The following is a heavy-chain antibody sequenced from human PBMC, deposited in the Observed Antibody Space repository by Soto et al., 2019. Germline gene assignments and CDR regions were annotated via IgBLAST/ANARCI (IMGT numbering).Heavy chain of an antibody. V-gene: IGHV3-23*01. D-gene: IGHD2-21*01. CDR1: GFTFSNYA. Sequence: EVQILQSGGGLEQPGGSLRLSCAASGFTFSNYAMSWIRQAPGKGLEWVSTIRETGNTYYADSVRGRCASTRDNSENTLYLQMSSRRAEDAAVYYCAWQQIGGIWALEYWGQGTLVTVSS. CDR3: AWQQIGGIWALEY. CDR2: IRETGNT. J-gene: IGHJ4*02.